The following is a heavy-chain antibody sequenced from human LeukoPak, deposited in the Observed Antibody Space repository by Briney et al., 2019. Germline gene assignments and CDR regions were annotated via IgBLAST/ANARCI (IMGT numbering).Heavy chain of an antibody. J-gene: IGHJ4*02. Sequence: GGSLGLSCAAYGLTVSSDYMSWVRQAPGKGLEWVSLSSSSHDTHYADSVKGRFTVSRDTSKNTLYLQMNSLRVEDTAVYYCARGIIDWGQGTLVTVSS. V-gene: IGHV3-53*01. D-gene: IGHD2/OR15-2a*01. CDR1: GLTVSSDY. CDR3: ARGIID. CDR2: SSSSHDT.